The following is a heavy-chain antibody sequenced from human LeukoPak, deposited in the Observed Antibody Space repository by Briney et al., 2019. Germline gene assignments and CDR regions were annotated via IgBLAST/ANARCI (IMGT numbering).Heavy chain of an antibody. CDR1: GFTVSSKY. V-gene: IGHV3-66*02. Sequence: PGGSLRLSCAASGFTVSSKYMSWVRQAPGKGLEWVSTFYSGASTFYADSVKGRFTISRDNSKNTVYLQMNSLRAEDTALYHCASATYCSGVCYAFFDCWGQGTLVTVSS. CDR3: ASATYCSGVCYAFFDC. J-gene: IGHJ4*02. D-gene: IGHD2-21*02. CDR2: FYSGAST.